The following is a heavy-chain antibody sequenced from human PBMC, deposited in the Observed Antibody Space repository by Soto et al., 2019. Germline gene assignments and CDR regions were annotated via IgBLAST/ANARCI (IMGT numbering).Heavy chain of an antibody. Sequence: GGSLRLSCAASGFTFSSYAMSWVRQPPGKGPVWVSGINGDGSRTSYADSVKGRLTISRDDAKNTLYLQVNSLRAEDTAVYYCARLSNSATPLDCWGQGTLVTVSS. J-gene: IGHJ4*02. CDR1: GFTFSSYA. V-gene: IGHV3-74*01. CDR2: INGDGSRT. CDR3: ARLSNSATPLDC.